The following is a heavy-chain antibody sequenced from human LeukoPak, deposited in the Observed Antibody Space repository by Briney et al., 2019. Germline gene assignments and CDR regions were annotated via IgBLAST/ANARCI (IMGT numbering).Heavy chain of an antibody. CDR3: ARVGEYCTGISCLDY. J-gene: IGHJ4*02. V-gene: IGHV1-18*01. Sequence: ASVKVSCKASGYTFTSYGISWVRQAPGQGLEWMGWISAYNGDTSYAQKLQGRVTMTTDTSTSTAYMELGSLGSDDTAVYYCARVGEYCTGISCLDYWSQGTLVTVSS. CDR2: ISAYNGDT. D-gene: IGHD2-2*01. CDR1: GYTFTSYG.